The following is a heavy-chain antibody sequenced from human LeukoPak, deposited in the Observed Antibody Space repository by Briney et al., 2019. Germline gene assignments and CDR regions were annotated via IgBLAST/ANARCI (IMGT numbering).Heavy chain of an antibody. CDR2: ISDDGRGQ. J-gene: IGHJ4*02. V-gene: IGHV3-30*18. Sequence: GGSLRLSCAASGFSFISYGMHWVRQAPGKGLEWVGVISDDGRGQDYADSVKGRFTISRDNSKDTLYLQMNSLRAEDTAVYYCAKRPSDYGDYVSYFDYWGQGTLVTVSS. CDR3: AKRPSDYGDYVSYFDY. CDR1: GFSFISYG. D-gene: IGHD4-17*01.